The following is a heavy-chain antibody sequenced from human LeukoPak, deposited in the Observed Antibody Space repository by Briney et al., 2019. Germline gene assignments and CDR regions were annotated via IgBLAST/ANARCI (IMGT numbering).Heavy chain of an antibody. J-gene: IGHJ4*02. D-gene: IGHD3-10*01. V-gene: IGHV4-61*01. CDR3: ARGVPGPYLVLDY. CDR2: ISYSGST. CDR1: GGSVRSGNYF. Sequence: PSETLSLTCTVSGGSVRSGNYFWSWIRQPPGKGLEWIGYISYSGSTNYNPSLKSRVIISVDRSKNQFSLKLSSVTAADTAVYYCARGVPGPYLVLDYWGQGTLVTVSS.